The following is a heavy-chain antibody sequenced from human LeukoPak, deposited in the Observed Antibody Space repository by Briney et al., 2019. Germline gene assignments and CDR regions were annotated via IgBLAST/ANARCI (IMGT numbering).Heavy chain of an antibody. CDR3: ARDGPSRPFTI. CDR2: IDHSGSS. V-gene: IGHV4-38-2*02. D-gene: IGHD5-24*01. J-gene: IGHJ4*02. CDR1: GYSISSDYY. Sequence: SQTLSLTCSVSGYSISSDYYWGWIRQPPGKGLEWIAVIDHSGSSHYNPSLKSRVAMSVDTSKNQFSLRLNSVTAADTAVYFCARDGPSRPFTIWGQGTLVTVSS.